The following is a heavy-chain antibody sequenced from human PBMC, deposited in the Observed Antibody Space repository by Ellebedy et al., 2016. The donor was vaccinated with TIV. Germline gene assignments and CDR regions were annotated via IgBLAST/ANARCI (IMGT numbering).Heavy chain of an antibody. V-gene: IGHV3-11*01. J-gene: IGHJ4*02. Sequence: GESLKISCVASGFTFSDYSMSWVRQAPGKGLEWVSRISLSVNTIYYADSVQGRFTISRDNAKNSLFLRMNNLRAEDTAVYFCARRTTMTYLFDYWGQGALVTVSS. CDR3: ARRTTMTYLFDY. D-gene: IGHD1-1*01. CDR1: GFTFSDYS. CDR2: ISLSVNTI.